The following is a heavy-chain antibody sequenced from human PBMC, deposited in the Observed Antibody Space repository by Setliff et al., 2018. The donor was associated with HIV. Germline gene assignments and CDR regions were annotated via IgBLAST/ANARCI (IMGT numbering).Heavy chain of an antibody. J-gene: IGHJ4*02. D-gene: IGHD1-26*01. V-gene: IGHV1-2*02. CDR1: GYTFIDYY. CDR3: ALASIVSTARWNH. CDR2: INPNSGAT. Sequence: ASVKVSCKASGYTFIDYYIHWVRRAPGQGLEWMGWINPNSGATNYAQSFQGRVTMTRDTSISTAYMDLSSLTSDDTAVYYCALASIVSTARWNHWGRGTTVTVSS.